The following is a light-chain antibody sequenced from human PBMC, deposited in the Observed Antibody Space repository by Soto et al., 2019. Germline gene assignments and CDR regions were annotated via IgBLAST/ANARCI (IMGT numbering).Light chain of an antibody. J-gene: IGLJ2*01. CDR2: DVS. Sequence: QSALTQPASVSGSPGQSITISCTGTSSDIGKYNLVSWYQQDPGKAPKLLIYDVSGRPSGVSNRFSGSKSGNTASLTISGLQVEDEADYYCCSYAGSSVLVFGGGTKVTVL. CDR1: SSDIGKYNL. CDR3: CSYAGSSVLV. V-gene: IGLV2-23*02.